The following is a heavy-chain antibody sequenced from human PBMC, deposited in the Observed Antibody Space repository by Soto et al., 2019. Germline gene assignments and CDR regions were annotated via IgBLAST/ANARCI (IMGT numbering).Heavy chain of an antibody. V-gene: IGHV3-74*01. Sequence: EVQLVESGGGLVQPGGSLRLSCAASGFTFSSYWMHWVRQAQGKGLVWVSRIDNAGSSVRYADSVKGRFTISRDNAKNTLYLQINSLRAEDTAVYYCTRVGGSVSGMDVWGQGTTVTVSS. CDR2: IDNAGSSV. CDR3: TRVGGSVSGMDV. CDR1: GFTFSSYW. D-gene: IGHD1-26*01. J-gene: IGHJ6*02.